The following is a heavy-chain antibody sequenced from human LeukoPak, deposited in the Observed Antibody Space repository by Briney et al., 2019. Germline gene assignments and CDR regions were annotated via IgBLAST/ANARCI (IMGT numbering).Heavy chain of an antibody. J-gene: IGHJ4*02. CDR3: AKDWGTMVRGFDY. D-gene: IGHD3-10*01. Sequence: PGRSLRLSCAASGFTFDDYAMHWVRQAPGKGLEWVSGVTWNSGGIAYADSVKGRFTISRDNAKNSLYLQMNSLRTEDTALYYCAKDWGTMVRGFDYWGQGTLVTVSS. V-gene: IGHV3-9*01. CDR2: VTWNSGGI. CDR1: GFTFDDYA.